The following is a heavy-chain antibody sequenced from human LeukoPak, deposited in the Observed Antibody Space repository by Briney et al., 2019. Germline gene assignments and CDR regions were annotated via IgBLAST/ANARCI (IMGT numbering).Heavy chain of an antibody. Sequence: GGSRRLSCAAYGFTFNSHAMSWVRQIPGKGLEWVSSVTADGTNTHFADSVKGRFTISRDNSKNTLYLHMNSLRVDDTAVYFCAYYDSSGYYYGRLRYWGQGTPVTVSS. D-gene: IGHD3-22*01. J-gene: IGHJ4*02. CDR3: AYYDSSGYYYGRLRY. V-gene: IGHV3-23*01. CDR1: GFTFNSHA. CDR2: VTADGTNT.